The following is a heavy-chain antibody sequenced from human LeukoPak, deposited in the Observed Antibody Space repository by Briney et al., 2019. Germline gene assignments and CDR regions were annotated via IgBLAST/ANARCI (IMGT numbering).Heavy chain of an antibody. J-gene: IGHJ4*02. CDR1: GFTFIGYA. D-gene: IGHD3-10*02. V-gene: IGHV3-23*01. CDR3: ARGGLFAYYFDY. Sequence: PGGSLRLSCAASGFTFIGYAMSWVRQAPGKGLEWVSAISGSGGSTYYADSVKGRFTISRDNSKNTLYLQMNSLRAEDTAVYYCARGGLFAYYFDYWGQGTLVTVSS. CDR2: ISGSGGST.